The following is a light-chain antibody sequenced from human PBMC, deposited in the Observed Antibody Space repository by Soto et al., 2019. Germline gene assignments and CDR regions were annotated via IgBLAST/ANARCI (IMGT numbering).Light chain of an antibody. CDR3: LQHYSHPPWT. Sequence: DIQMTQSPSSLSASVGDRVSITCRASQAISDDLNWYQQKPGKAPKRLIYATSTLQSGVPSKFSGSGYGTDFTLTISDLQPEDSATYYCLQHYSHPPWTFGQGTKVEIK. J-gene: IGKJ1*01. CDR2: ATS. CDR1: QAISDD. V-gene: IGKV1-17*02.